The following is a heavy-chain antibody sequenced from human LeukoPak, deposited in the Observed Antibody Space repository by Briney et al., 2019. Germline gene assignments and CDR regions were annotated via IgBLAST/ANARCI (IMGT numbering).Heavy chain of an antibody. CDR3: VRDQEFYDSSGSPRDAFDI. Sequence: GGSLRLSCAVSGLTVSSNYMSWVRQAPGKGLEWVSIIYSSSSTYYTDSVKDRFAISRDNSKNTVYLQMNNLRAKDTAVYYCVRDQEFYDSSGSPRDAFDIWGQGTMVTVSS. J-gene: IGHJ3*02. V-gene: IGHV3-66*01. CDR2: IYSSSST. CDR1: GLTVSSNY. D-gene: IGHD3-22*01.